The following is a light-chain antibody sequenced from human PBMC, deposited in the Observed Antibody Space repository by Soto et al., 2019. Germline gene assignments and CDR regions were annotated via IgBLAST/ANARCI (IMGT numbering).Light chain of an antibody. Sequence: DIQMTQSPSTVSASVGDRVTITCRASQRISKWLAWFQQKPGKAPKLLIYDASTLESGVPSRFSGGGSETEFTPTISGLQPDDFATYISQHYASYSRTFGQGTKV. CDR3: QHYASYSRT. V-gene: IGKV1-5*01. CDR2: DAS. CDR1: QRISKW. J-gene: IGKJ1*01.